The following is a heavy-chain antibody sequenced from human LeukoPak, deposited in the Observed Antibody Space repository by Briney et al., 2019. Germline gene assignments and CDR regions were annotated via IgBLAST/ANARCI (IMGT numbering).Heavy chain of an antibody. CDR3: ARDSPRHCESGRCSSGGMDV. J-gene: IGHJ6*04. CDR1: GLTFSSYA. Sequence: GRSLRLSCAAFGLTFSSYAMHWVRRAPGKGLQWVAVISYDGSEKKYADSVKGRFTISRDNSKNTLYLQMSSLRIEDTAVYYCARDSPRHCESGRCSSGGMDVWGKGTTVTVSS. CDR2: ISYDGSEK. D-gene: IGHD2-15*01. V-gene: IGHV3-30*04.